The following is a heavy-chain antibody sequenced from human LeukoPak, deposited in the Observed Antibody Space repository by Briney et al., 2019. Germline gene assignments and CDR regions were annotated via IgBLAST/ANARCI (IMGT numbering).Heavy chain of an antibody. D-gene: IGHD2-21*01. CDR1: GGTFSSYA. Sequence: GSSVTVSCKASGGTFSSYAISWVRQAPGQGLEWMGWISAYNGNTNYAQKLQGRVTMTTDTSTSTAYMELRSLRSDDTAVYYCARDNLYSDWAISDYCGQGTLVTVSS. CDR3: ARDNLYSDWAISDY. J-gene: IGHJ4*02. V-gene: IGHV1-18*01. CDR2: ISAYNGNT.